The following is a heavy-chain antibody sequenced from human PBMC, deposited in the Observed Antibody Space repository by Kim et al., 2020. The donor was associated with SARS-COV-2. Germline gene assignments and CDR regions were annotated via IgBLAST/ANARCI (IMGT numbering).Heavy chain of an antibody. J-gene: IGHJ4*02. CDR3: AKAGDLEVVVAATRWGFDY. CDR2: INTNTGNP. CDR1: GYIFSSYA. D-gene: IGHD2-15*01. Sequence: ASVKVSCKASGYIFSSYAMNWVRQAPGQGLEWMGWINTNTGNPTYAQGFTGRFVFSLDTSVSTAYLQISSLKAEDTAVYYCAKAGDLEVVVAATRWGFDYWGQGTLVTVSS. V-gene: IGHV7-4-1*02.